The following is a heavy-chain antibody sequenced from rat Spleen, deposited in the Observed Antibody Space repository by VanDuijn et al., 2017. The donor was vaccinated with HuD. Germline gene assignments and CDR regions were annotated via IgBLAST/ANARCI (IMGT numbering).Heavy chain of an antibody. CDR1: GFSLTNYH. J-gene: IGHJ2*01. Sequence: QVQLKESGPGLVQPSQTLSLTCTVSGFSLTNYHVHWVRQPPGKGLEWMGVIWNTGATRYNSALKSRLSISKDTSKSQVFLKMNSLQTEDTATYYCARDYYSGDVGWGQGVMVTVSS. CDR2: IWNTGAT. D-gene: IGHD1-1*01. V-gene: IGHV2-41*01. CDR3: ARDYYSGDVG.